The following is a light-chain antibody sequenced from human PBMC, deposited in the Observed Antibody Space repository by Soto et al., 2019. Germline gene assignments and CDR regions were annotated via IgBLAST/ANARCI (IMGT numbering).Light chain of an antibody. V-gene: IGKV3-11*01. CDR1: QSVSSY. CDR2: DAS. Sequence: EIVLTQSPATLSLSPGERATLSCRASQSVSSYLAWYQQKPGQAPRLLIYDASNRATGIPARFSGSGSGTDFTLTISSLEPEDFAVYYCQQRSHPPFTFGPGTKVDIK. J-gene: IGKJ3*01. CDR3: QQRSHPPFT.